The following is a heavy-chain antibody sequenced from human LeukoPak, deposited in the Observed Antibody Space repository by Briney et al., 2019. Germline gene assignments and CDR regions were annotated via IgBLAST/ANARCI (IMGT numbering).Heavy chain of an antibody. CDR3: ASRVLRNQRGLF. V-gene: IGHV4-30-2*01. D-gene: IGHD3-3*01. J-gene: IGHJ4*02. CDR2: INHSGST. CDR1: GGSISSGGYS. Sequence: SQTLSLTCTVSGGSISSGGYSWSWIRQPPGKGLEWIGEINHSGSTNYNPSLKSRVTISVDTSKNQFSLKLSSVTAADTAVYYCASRVLRNQRGLFWGQGTLVTVSS.